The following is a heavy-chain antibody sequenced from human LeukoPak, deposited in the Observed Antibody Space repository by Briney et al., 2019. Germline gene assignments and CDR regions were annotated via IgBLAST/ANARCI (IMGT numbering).Heavy chain of an antibody. Sequence: SETLSLTCTVSGGSISSYYWSWIRQPPGKGLGWIGYIYYSGSTNYNPSLKSRVTISVDTSKNQFSLKLSSVTAADTAVYYCARSTSDIQLGYWGQGTLVTVSS. CDR3: ARSTSDIQLGY. CDR2: IYYSGST. CDR1: GGSISSYY. V-gene: IGHV4-59*12. D-gene: IGHD5-24*01. J-gene: IGHJ4*02.